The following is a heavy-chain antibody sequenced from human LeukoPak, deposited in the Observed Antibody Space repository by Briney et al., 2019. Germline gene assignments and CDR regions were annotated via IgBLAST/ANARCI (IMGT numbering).Heavy chain of an antibody. J-gene: IGHJ6*03. CDR3: ARVAVAGTGPDYFYYYIDV. V-gene: IGHV4-4*07. Sequence: PSETLSLTCTVSGVSISTYYWSWIRQPAGKGLEWIGRISITGSSNHNPSLRRRLTMSVDTSKNQFFLKLTSVTAADTAVYYCARVAVAGTGPDYFYYYIDVSGKGTTVTVSS. CDR1: GVSISTYY. CDR2: ISITGSS. D-gene: IGHD6-19*01.